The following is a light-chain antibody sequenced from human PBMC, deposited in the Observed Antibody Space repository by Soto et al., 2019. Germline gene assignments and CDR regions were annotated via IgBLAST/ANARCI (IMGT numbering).Light chain of an antibody. CDR2: DVS. CDR3: CSFAGSYPYV. V-gene: IGLV2-11*01. J-gene: IGLJ1*01. CDR1: SSDGGRYEY. Sequence: HSVLTHLRSVSGSPGQAVTISCTGSSSDGGRYEYVSWYQQHPGKVPKLIIYDVSERPAGVPDRFSGSKSGNTASLTISGLQAEDEANYSCCSFAGSYPYVFGGGTKVTVL.